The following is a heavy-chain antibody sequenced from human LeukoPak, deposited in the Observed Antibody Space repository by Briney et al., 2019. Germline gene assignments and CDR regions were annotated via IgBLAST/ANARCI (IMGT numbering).Heavy chain of an antibody. CDR3: ASDPPGDDGLGF. D-gene: IGHD3-10*01. CDR2: LYYGGST. Sequence: GGSLRLSCAASGFTVSTNYMSWVRQAPGKGLEWVSVLYYGGSTYYADSVKGRFTISRDNSNNTLYLQMNRLRVKDTAVYYCASDPPGDDGLGFWGQGTLVTVSS. J-gene: IGHJ4*02. V-gene: IGHV3-53*01. CDR1: GFTVSTNY.